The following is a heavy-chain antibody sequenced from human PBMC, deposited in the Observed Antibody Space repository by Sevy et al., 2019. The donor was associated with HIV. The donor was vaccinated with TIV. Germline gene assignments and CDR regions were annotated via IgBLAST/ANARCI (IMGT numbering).Heavy chain of an antibody. CDR2: INHSGST. Sequence: SETLSLTCAVYGGSFSGYYWSWIRQPPGKGLEWIGEINHSGSTNYNPSLKSRVTISVDTSKNQFSLKLSSVTAADTAVYYCARYSYGYGFDYWGQGTLVTVSS. CDR3: ARYSYGYGFDY. J-gene: IGHJ4*02. D-gene: IGHD5-18*01. CDR1: GGSFSGYY. V-gene: IGHV4-34*01.